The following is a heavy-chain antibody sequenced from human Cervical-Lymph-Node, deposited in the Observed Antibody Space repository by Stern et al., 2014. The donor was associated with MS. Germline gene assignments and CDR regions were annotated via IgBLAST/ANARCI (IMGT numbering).Heavy chain of an antibody. J-gene: IGHJ4*02. CDR1: GFTFSSYG. D-gene: IGHD5-24*01. CDR2: AWYDGSTA. V-gene: IGHV3-33*01. CDR3: ARGHIPYAYNYLFDY. Sequence: MQLVESGGGVVQPGTSLRLSCAASGFTFSSYGMHWVRQAPGKGLEWVALAWYDGSTAYYTNSVKGRFTISRDNSKNTLSLQINSLTAEDTAVYYCARGHIPYAYNYLFDYWGQGTLVTVSS.